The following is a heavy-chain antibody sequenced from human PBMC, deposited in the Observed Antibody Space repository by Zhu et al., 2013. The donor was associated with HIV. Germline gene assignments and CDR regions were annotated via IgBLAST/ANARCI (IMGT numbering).Heavy chain of an antibody. CDR3: ARGTGVTGPGQFYYYAMDV. CDR1: GFSFTGNY. J-gene: IGHJ6*02. V-gene: IGHV1-69*01. CDR2: IIPIIGTP. D-gene: IGHD6-19*01. Sequence: QVQLVQSGAEVRKPGASVKVSCKASGFSFTGNYIHWVRQAPGQGLEWVGGIIPIIGTPHYAQNFQGRLTITADESRNSAFLELSRLRSEDTAVYYCARGTGVTGPGQFYYYAMDVWGQGTTVTVSS.